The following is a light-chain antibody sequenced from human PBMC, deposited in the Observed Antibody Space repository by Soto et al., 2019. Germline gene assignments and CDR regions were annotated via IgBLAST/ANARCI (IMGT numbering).Light chain of an antibody. CDR2: DAS. J-gene: IGKJ4*01. V-gene: IGKV1-5*01. CDR1: RSISNW. CDR3: QQYGSFSPIT. Sequence: DIQMTQSPSTLSASVGDRVTITCRASRSISNWLAWYQQRPGIAPKLLIFDASILQSGVPSRFSGSGSGTEVTLSISRLQTDDFAPYYCQQYGSFSPITFGGGTKVEI.